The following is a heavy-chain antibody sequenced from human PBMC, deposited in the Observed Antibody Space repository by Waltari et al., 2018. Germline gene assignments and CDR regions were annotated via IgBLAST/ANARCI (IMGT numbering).Heavy chain of an antibody. V-gene: IGHV1-46*01. Sequence: QVQLVQSGAGLQKPGPSLTVSCKASGYTFTSYYMHWLRQAPGQGLEWSGIMKTSDSRRSYAQQFQDRGTMTRDESTSTVYMEMRSLRTEDAAVEYCGAGERPYYYYGMDVWGQGTTVTVSS. J-gene: IGHJ6*02. CDR2: MKTSDSRR. CDR1: GYTFTSYY. D-gene: IGHD2-21*01. CDR3: GAGERPYYYYGMDV.